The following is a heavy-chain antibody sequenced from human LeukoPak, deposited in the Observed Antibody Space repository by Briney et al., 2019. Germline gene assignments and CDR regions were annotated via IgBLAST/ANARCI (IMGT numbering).Heavy chain of an antibody. CDR1: GYTFTAYY. Sequence: ASVTVSCKASGYTFTAYYMHWLRQAPGQGLEWMGWINPNSGGTNYAQNFQGWVTMTRDTSISTAYMELSRLRSDDTAVYYCARDAASGYCSGGSCYSGHFQHWGQGTLVTVSS. J-gene: IGHJ1*01. CDR3: ARDAASGYCSGGSCYSGHFQH. V-gene: IGHV1-2*04. D-gene: IGHD2-15*01. CDR2: INPNSGGT.